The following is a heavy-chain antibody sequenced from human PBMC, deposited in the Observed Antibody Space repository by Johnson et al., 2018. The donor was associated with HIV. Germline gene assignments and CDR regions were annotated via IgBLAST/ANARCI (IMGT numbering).Heavy chain of an antibody. CDR2: IYSGGST. Sequence: QVQLVESGGGLIQPGGSLRLSCAASAFTSSSYSMHWVRQAPGKGLEWVSVIYSGGSTYYADSVKGRFTISRDNSKNTLYLQLNSLRAEDTALYYCAGLAVRGSAGAFDIWGQGTLVTVSS. CDR3: AGLAVRGSAGAFDI. J-gene: IGHJ3*02. D-gene: IGHD3-10*01. V-gene: IGHV3-NL1*01. CDR1: AFTSSSYS.